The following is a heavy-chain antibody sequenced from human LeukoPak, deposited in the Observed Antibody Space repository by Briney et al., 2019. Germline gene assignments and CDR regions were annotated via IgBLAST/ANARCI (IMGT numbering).Heavy chain of an antibody. CDR2: ISSSSSYI. D-gene: IGHD3-22*01. V-gene: IGHV3-21*01. J-gene: IGHJ4*02. Sequence: GGSLRLSCAASGFTFIIYSMNWVRQAPGKGLEWVSSISSSSSYIYYADSVKGRFTISRDNAKNSLYLQMNRLRAEDTAVYYCARVNYDSSGYYLYYFDYWGQGTLVTVSS. CDR3: ARVNYDSSGYYLYYFDY. CDR1: GFTFIIYS.